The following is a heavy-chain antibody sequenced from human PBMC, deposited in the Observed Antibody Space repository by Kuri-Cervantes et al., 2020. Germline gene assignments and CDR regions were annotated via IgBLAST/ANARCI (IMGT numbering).Heavy chain of an antibody. Sequence: SETLSLTCDVYGGSLTGYFWTWIRQSPGEGLEWIGEVNHSGDTNYNSSLKSRVTISADTSENQFSLMLTSVTAADTAVYCCARVAARRFFDYWGQGTLVTVSS. V-gene: IGHV4-34*01. D-gene: IGHD6-6*01. CDR1: GGSLTGYF. CDR2: VNHSGDT. CDR3: ARVAARRFFDY. J-gene: IGHJ4*02.